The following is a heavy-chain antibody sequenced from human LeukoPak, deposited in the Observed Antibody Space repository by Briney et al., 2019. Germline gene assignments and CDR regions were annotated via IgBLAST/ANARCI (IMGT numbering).Heavy chain of an antibody. CDR3: ASTYCSSTSCYLPGDWFDP. D-gene: IGHD2-2*01. Sequence: ASVKVSCKASGYTFTGYYMHWVRQAPGQGLEWMGRINPNSGGTNYAQTFQGRVTMTRDTSISTAYMELSRLRSDDTAVYYCASTYCSSTSCYLPGDWFDPWGQGTLVTVSS. V-gene: IGHV1-2*06. CDR1: GYTFTGYY. J-gene: IGHJ5*02. CDR2: INPNSGGT.